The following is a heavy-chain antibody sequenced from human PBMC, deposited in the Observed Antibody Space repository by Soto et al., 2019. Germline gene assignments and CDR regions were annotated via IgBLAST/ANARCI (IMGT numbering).Heavy chain of an antibody. Sequence: QLQLQESGPGLVKPSETLSLTCTVSGGSISSSSYYWGWIRQPPGKGLEWIGSIYYSGSTYYNPSLKSRVXXSVDTXKXXXXXXLXXVTAADTAVYYCASRIAVAGMERDYWGQGTLVTVSS. CDR2: IYYSGST. J-gene: IGHJ4*02. D-gene: IGHD6-19*01. CDR1: GGSISSSSYY. V-gene: IGHV4-39*01. CDR3: ASRIAVAGMERDY.